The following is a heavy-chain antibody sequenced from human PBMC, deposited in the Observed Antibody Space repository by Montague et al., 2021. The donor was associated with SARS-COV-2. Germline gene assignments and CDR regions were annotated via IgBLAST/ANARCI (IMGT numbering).Heavy chain of an antibody. V-gene: IGHV6-1*01. CDR1: GDSVSSNTAA. J-gene: IGHJ4*02. Sequence: CAISGDSVSSNTAAWNWIIQSPSRGLEWLGRTYSRSKWYYDYAVSVKSRMTISPDTSKNQFSLQLSSVTTEDRAVYYCARDPRYGLSWSYDYWGQGTLVTVSS. D-gene: IGHD5-18*01. CDR2: TYSRSKWYY. CDR3: ARDPRYGLSWSYDY.